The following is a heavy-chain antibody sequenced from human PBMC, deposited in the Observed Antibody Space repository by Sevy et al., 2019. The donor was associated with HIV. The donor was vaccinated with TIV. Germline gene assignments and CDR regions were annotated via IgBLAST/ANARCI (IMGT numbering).Heavy chain of an antibody. CDR3: ARAGSSSWYWFDP. V-gene: IGHV4-31*03. CDR2: IYSSGST. J-gene: IGHJ5*02. Sequence: SETLSLTCTVSGGSIRSGGYYWTWIRQHPGKGLEWIGYIYSSGSTYYNPSLKSRLTISLDTSKNQFSLKVNSVTAADTAVYYCARAGSSSWYWFDPWGQGTLVTVSS. D-gene: IGHD6-13*01. CDR1: GGSIRSGGYY.